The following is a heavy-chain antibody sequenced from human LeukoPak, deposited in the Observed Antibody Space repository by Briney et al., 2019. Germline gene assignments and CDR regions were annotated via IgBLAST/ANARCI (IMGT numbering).Heavy chain of an antibody. CDR1: GGSTSIYY. J-gene: IGHJ4*02. CDR2: IYTSGST. Sequence: PETLSLTCTVSGGSTSIYYGSWIRPPAGKGLEWIGRIYTSGSTNYNTSLKSRVTMSVDTSKNQFSLKLSSVTAADTAVYYCAREDQSADYWGQGTLVTVSS. CDR3: AREDQSADY. V-gene: IGHV4-4*07.